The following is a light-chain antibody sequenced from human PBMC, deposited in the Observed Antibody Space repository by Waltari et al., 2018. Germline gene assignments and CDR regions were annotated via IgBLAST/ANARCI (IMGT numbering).Light chain of an antibody. V-gene: IGKV3-15*01. CDR3: QQYNNWPGT. CDR1: QSVSSN. Sequence: EIVMTQSPATLSVSPGERANLSCRASQSVSSNLAWYQQIPGQAPRLLIYGASTRATGIPARFTGSGSATEFTLTISSMQSEDFAVYYCQQYNNWPGTFGQGTKVEIK. CDR2: GAS. J-gene: IGKJ1*01.